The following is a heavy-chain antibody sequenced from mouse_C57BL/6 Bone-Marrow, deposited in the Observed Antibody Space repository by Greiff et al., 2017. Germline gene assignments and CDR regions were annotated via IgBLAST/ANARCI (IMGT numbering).Heavy chain of an antibody. J-gene: IGHJ2*01. D-gene: IGHD2-1*01. V-gene: IGHV7-3*01. CDR3: ARWVYSYYFDY. CDR1: GFTFTDYY. CDR2: IRNKANGYTT. Sequence: EVQLVESGGGLVQPGGSLSLSCAASGFTFTDYYMSWVRQPPGKALEWLGFIRNKANGYTTEYSASVKGRFTISRDNSQSILYLQMNALRAEDSATYYCARWVYSYYFDYWGQGTTLTVSS.